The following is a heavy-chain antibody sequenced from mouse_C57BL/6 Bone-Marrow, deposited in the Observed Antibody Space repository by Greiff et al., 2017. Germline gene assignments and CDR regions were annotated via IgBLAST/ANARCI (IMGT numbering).Heavy chain of an antibody. V-gene: IGHV5-9-1*02. CDR2: ISSGGDYI. CDR3: TREGGGYYVRYFDY. Sequence: EVKLVESGEGLVKPGGSLKLSCAASGFTFSSYAMSWVRQTPEKRLEWVAYISSGGDYIYYADTVKGRFTISRDNARKTLYLQMSSLKSEDTAMYYCTREGGGYYVRYFDYWGQGTTLTVSS. D-gene: IGHD2-3*01. J-gene: IGHJ2*01. CDR1: GFTFSSYA.